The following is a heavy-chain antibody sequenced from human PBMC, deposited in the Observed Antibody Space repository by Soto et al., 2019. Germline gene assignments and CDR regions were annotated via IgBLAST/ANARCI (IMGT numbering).Heavy chain of an antibody. V-gene: IGHV3-33*01. Sequence: QVQLVESGGGVVQPGRSLRLSCVGSGFPFWHYGMHWVRQAPGKGLEWVAVIWSDGNKEYYADSVKGRFAIAQDNSKDTLYLNMISLGVEDTAGYFCARDRNGGWFHMDVWGQGTTVSVSS. D-gene: IGHD6-19*01. CDR2: IWSDGNKE. J-gene: IGHJ6*02. CDR3: ARDRNGGWFHMDV. CDR1: GFPFWHYG.